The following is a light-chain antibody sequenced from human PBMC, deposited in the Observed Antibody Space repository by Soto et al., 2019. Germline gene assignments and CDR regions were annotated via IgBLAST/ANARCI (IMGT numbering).Light chain of an antibody. Sequence: QAVLTQPPSASGTPGQRVTISCSGSSSNIGSNIVNWYQQLPGTAPKLLIYSNNRRPSGVPDRFSGSKSGTSASLAISGLQSEDEADYYCAAWDDSLNGVVFRGGTKLTVL. CDR2: SNN. V-gene: IGLV1-44*01. J-gene: IGLJ2*01. CDR1: SSNIGSNI. CDR3: AAWDDSLNGVV.